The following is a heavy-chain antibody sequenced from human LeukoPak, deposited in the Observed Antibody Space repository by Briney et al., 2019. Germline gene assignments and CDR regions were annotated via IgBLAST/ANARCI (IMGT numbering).Heavy chain of an antibody. V-gene: IGHV4-39*07. CDR1: GGSISSGSYY. J-gene: IGHJ5*02. CDR3: ASPAAGPLHYNWFDP. CDR2: IYYSGST. D-gene: IGHD6-13*01. Sequence: PSETLSLTCTVSGGSISSGSYYWGWIRQPPGKGLEWIGSIYYSGSTYYNPSLKSRVTISVDTSKNQFSLKLSSVTAADTAVYYCASPAAGPLHYNWFDPWGQGTLVTVSS.